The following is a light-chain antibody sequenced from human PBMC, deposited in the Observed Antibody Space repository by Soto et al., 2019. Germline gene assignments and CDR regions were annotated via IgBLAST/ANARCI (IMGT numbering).Light chain of an antibody. CDR1: SSDVGSYNL. J-gene: IGLJ3*02. CDR2: EGS. V-gene: IGLV2-23*01. CDR3: CSYAGSRV. Sequence: QSARTQPASVSGSPGQSITSSCTGTSSDVGSYNLVSWYQQHPGKAPKLMIYEGSKRPSGVSNRFSDSKSGNTASLTISGLQAEDEADYYCCSYAGSRVFGGATKLTVL.